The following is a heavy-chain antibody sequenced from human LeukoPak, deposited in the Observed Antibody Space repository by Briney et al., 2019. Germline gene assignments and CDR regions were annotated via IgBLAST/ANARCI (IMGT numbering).Heavy chain of an antibody. CDR1: SYSIRNSYY. CDR2: IYYSGST. V-gene: IGHV4-59*06. Sequence: PSETLSLTCTVSSYSIRNSYYWGWIRQPPGKGLEWIGYIYYSGSTYYNPSLKSRVTISVDTSKNQFSLKLSSVTAADTAVYYCALTTICGGDCYSEVDYWGQGTLVTVSS. J-gene: IGHJ4*02. D-gene: IGHD2-21*02. CDR3: ALTTICGGDCYSEVDY.